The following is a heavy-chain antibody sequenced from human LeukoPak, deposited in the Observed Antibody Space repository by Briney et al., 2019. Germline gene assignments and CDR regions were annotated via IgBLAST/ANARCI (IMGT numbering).Heavy chain of an antibody. D-gene: IGHD3-10*01. J-gene: IGHJ4*02. CDR1: GFTFSSYS. V-gene: IGHV3-21*01. CDR3: ARDSARFGELLYI. Sequence: TGGSLRLSCAASGFTFSSYSMNWVRQAPGKGLEWVSSISSSSSYIYYADSVKGRFTISRDNAKNSLYLQMNSLRAEDMAVYYCARDSARFGELLYIWGQGTLVTVSS. CDR2: ISSSSSYI.